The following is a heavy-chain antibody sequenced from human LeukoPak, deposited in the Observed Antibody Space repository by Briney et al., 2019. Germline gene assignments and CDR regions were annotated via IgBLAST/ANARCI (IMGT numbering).Heavy chain of an antibody. CDR1: GFTFSSYE. J-gene: IGHJ6*03. CDR2: IGSSDSTT. V-gene: IGHV3-48*03. Sequence: PWGSLRLSCAASGFTFSSYELNWVRQAPGKGLEWLSYIGSSDSTTHYADSVKGRFTISRDNAKNSLYLQMNSLRVEDTAVYYCARDGTPNYSSGWVYMDVWGEGTTVTISS. D-gene: IGHD6-25*01. CDR3: ARDGTPNYSSGWVYMDV.